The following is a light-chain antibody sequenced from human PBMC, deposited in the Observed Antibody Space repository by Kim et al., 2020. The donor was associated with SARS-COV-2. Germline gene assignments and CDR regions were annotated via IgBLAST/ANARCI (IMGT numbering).Light chain of an antibody. CDR3: QTWDTGIRV. CDR2: VESDGGH. V-gene: IGLV4-69*01. Sequence: QLVLTQSPSASASLGASVRLTCTLCSGHTTYASAWHQQQPGKGPRYLMKVESDGGHSQGDGIPDRFSVSSSGAERYLSISGLQSEDEADYYCQTWDTGIRVFGGGTQLTVL. J-gene: IGLJ3*02. CDR1: SGHTTYA.